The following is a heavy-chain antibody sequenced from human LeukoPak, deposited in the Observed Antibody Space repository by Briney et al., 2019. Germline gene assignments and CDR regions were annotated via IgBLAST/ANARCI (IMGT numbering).Heavy chain of an antibody. CDR3: ARERFGGWNDVAE. D-gene: IGHD1-1*01. CDR1: GYTFTGYY. J-gene: IGHJ3*01. CDR2: INPNSGGT. V-gene: IGHV1-2*02. Sequence: ASVKVSCKASGYTFTGYYMHWVRQAPGQGLEWMGWINPNSGGTNYAQKFQGRVTMTRDTSISTAYMEPSRLRSDDTAVYYCARERFGGWNDVAEWGQGTMVTVSS.